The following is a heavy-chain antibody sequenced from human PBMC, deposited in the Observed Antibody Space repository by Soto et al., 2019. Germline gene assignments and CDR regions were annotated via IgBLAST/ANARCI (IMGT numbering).Heavy chain of an antibody. Sequence: GGSLRLSCAASGFTFSSYEMNWVRQAPGKGLEWISYISPSGTIYYADSVRGRFTISRDNAKNSLYLQMDSLRAEDSTVYYCARGGYCVSTTCYSFNAFDIWGQGTVVTVS. J-gene: IGHJ3*02. D-gene: IGHD2-2*02. CDR2: ISPSGTI. CDR1: GFTFSSYE. V-gene: IGHV3-48*03. CDR3: ARGGYCVSTTCYSFNAFDI.